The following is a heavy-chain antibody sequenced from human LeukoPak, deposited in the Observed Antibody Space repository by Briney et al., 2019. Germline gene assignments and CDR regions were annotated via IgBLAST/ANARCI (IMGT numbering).Heavy chain of an antibody. CDR2: INPNSGGT. D-gene: IGHD3-10*01. V-gene: IGHV1-2*02. CDR1: GYTFTGYY. J-gene: IGHJ4*02. CDR3: ARDGGLLWFGNVYY. Sequence: ASVKVSCKASGYTFTGYYMHWVRQAPGQGLEWMGWINPNSGGTNYAQKFQGRVTMTRDTSISTAYMELSRLRSDDTAVYYCARDGGLLWFGNVYYWGQGTLVTVSS.